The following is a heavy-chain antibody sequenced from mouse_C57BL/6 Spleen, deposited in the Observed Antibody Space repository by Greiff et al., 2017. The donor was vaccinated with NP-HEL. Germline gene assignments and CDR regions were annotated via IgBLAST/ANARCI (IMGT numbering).Heavy chain of an antibody. CDR1: GYTFPSYW. D-gene: IGHD2-1*01. Sequence: QVQLQQPGAELVQPGASVKMSCKASGYTFPSYWITWVKQRPGQGLEWIGDIYPGSGSTNYNEKFKSKATLTVDTSSSTAYMQLSSLTSEDSAVYYCARRDGNHYYAMDYWGQGTSGTVSS. CDR3: ARRDGNHYYAMDY. J-gene: IGHJ4*01. V-gene: IGHV1-55*01. CDR2: IYPGSGST.